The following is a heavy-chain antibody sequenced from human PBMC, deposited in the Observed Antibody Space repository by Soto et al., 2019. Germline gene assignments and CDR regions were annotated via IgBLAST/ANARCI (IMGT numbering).Heavy chain of an antibody. D-gene: IGHD1-26*01. CDR1: GFTFSSYW. CDR3: ARDNHPEWEPFDC. Sequence: EVQLVESGGGLVQPGGSLRLSCAASGFTFSSYWMSWVRQAPGKGLEWVANIKQDGSEKYYVDSVKGRFTISRDNAKNSLYLQMNSLRAEDTAVYYCARDNHPEWEPFDCWGQGTLVTVSS. J-gene: IGHJ4*02. V-gene: IGHV3-7*05. CDR2: IKQDGSEK.